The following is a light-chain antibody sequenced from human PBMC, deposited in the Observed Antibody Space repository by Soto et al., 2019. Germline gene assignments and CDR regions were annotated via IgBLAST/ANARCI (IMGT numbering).Light chain of an antibody. J-gene: IGLJ1*01. CDR1: SSDVGGYNY. V-gene: IGLV2-14*01. CDR2: EVS. CDR3: SSYTRSSALL. Sequence: QSALAQPPSASGSPGQSVTISCTGTSSDVGGYNYVSWYQQEPGKAPKLMIYEVSKRPSGVSNRFSGSKSGDTASLTISGLQAEDEAEYYCSSYTRSSALLFGTGTKVTVL.